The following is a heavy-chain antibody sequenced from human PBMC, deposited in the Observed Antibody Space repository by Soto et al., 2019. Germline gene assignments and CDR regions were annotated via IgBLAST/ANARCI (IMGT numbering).Heavy chain of an antibody. V-gene: IGHV3-23*01. Sequence: PGGSLRLSCAASGFTCSSYAMSWVRQAPGKGLEWVSAISGSGGSTYYADSVKGRFTISRDNSKNTLYLQMNSLRAEDTAVYYCAKRKPVAYDSSGYYAGYWGQGTLVTVSS. CDR1: GFTCSSYA. CDR3: AKRKPVAYDSSGYYAGY. J-gene: IGHJ4*02. D-gene: IGHD3-22*01. CDR2: ISGSGGST.